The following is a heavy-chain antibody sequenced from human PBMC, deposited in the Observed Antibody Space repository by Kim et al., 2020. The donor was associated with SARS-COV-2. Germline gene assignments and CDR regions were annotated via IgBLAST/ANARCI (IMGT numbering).Heavy chain of an antibody. D-gene: IGHD3-10*01. Sequence: IYARNFQGRCTMTRDTSTSTVYMEVNSLRSEDTALYYCARERRGEVDYWGQGTLVTVSS. J-gene: IGHJ4*02. CDR3: ARERRGEVDY. V-gene: IGHV1-46*01.